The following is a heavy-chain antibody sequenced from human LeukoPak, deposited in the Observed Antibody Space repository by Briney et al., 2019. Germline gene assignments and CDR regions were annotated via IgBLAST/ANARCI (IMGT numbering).Heavy chain of an antibody. J-gene: IGHJ6*02. D-gene: IGHD2-2*01. Sequence: GGSLRLSCAASGFTFSSCSMNWVRQAPAKGLEWVSYISSSSSTIYYADSVKGRFTISRDNAKNSLYLQMNSLRDEDTAVYYCAREAVLSAANYYYYGMDVWGQGTTVTVSS. CDR2: ISSSSSTI. V-gene: IGHV3-48*02. CDR3: AREAVLSAANYYYYGMDV. CDR1: GFTFSSCS.